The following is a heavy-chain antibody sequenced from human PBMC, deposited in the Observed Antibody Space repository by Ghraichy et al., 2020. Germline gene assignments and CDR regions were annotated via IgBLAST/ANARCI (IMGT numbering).Heavy chain of an antibody. CDR2: ISRSRNYI. CDR3: ARSESSGWYYFDY. Sequence: GGSLRLSCAASGFTFSDYYMSWIRQAPGKGLEWVSYISRSRNYINYADSVKGRFTISRDNAKNSLHLQMNSLRAEDTAVYYCARSESSGWYYFDYWGQGTLVTVSS. J-gene: IGHJ4*02. V-gene: IGHV3-11*06. CDR1: GFTFSDYY. D-gene: IGHD6-19*01.